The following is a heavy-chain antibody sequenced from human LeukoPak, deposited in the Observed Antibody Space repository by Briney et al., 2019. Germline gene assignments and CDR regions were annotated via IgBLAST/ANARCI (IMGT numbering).Heavy chain of an antibody. J-gene: IGHJ6*04. CDR3: ARGEGGVVYGAGGRYYYYYPARDV. CDR1: GYTFTSYY. Sequence: ASVKVSCKASGYTFTSYYMHWVRQAPGQGLEWMGIINPSGGSTSYAQKFQGRVTMTRDTSTSTVYMELSSLRSDDTAVYYCARGEGGVVYGAGGRYYYYYPARDVWGKGTTVTVSS. V-gene: IGHV1-46*01. D-gene: IGHD3-16*01. CDR2: INPSGGST.